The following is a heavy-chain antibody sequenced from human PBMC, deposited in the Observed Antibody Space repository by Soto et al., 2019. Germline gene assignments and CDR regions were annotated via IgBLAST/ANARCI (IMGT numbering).Heavy chain of an antibody. CDR2: TYYRSKWYN. V-gene: IGHV6-1*01. CDR1: GDSVSSNSAA. CDR3: ARATLGSSGWYSPGFDI. Sequence: SQTLSLTCVISGDSVSSNSAAWNWIRQSPSRGLEWLGRTYYRSKWYNDYAVSVKSRITINPDTSKNQFSLQLNSVTPEDTAVYYCARATLGSSGWYSPGFDIWGQGTMVTVSS. J-gene: IGHJ3*02. D-gene: IGHD6-19*01.